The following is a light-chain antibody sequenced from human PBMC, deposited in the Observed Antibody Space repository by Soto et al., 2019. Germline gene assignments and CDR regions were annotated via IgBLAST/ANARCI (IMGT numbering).Light chain of an antibody. Sequence: EIVLTQSPTTLSLSPGERAILSCRASQSVGNHLAWYQQKAGQAPGLLIYDASNRATGVPARFSGRGSATYFTLTISGLERDDFAVYYCQQRDIWPLSFGGGTKVDIK. J-gene: IGKJ4*01. V-gene: IGKV3-11*01. CDR2: DAS. CDR1: QSVGNH. CDR3: QQRDIWPLS.